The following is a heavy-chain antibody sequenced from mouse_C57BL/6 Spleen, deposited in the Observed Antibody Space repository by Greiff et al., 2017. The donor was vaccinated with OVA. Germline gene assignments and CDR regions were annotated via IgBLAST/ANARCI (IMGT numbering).Heavy chain of an antibody. CDR1: GYAFSSYW. D-gene: IGHD1-1*01. CDR2: IYPGDGDT. Sequence: QVQLQQSGAELVKPGASVKISCKASGYAFSSYWMNWVKQRPGKGLEWIGQIYPGDGDTNYNGKFKGKATLTADKSSSTAYMQLSSLTSEDSAVYFCARSRDRGGYFDYWGQGTTRTVSS. CDR3: ARSRDRGGYFDY. V-gene: IGHV1-80*01. J-gene: IGHJ2*01.